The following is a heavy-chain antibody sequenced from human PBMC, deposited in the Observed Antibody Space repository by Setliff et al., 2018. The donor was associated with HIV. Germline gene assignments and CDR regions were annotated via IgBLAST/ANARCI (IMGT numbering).Heavy chain of an antibody. D-gene: IGHD1-26*01. V-gene: IGHV4-4*02. CDR2: ACQRGGI. J-gene: IGHJ5*02. Sequence: PSETLSLTCAVSGDSINTPHCWSWVRQSLEQGLEWIGDACQRGGINYNPFLWSRASIAMDKPRNYFSLEMASMTAADPAVYFCVRNHEWALGTWGQGLLVTVSS. CDR3: VRNHEWALGT. CDR1: GDSINTPHC.